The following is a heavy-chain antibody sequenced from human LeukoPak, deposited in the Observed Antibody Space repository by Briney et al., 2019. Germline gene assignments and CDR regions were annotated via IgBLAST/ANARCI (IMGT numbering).Heavy chain of an antibody. CDR3: VRLRVETTSYFDY. D-gene: IGHD1-26*01. V-gene: IGHV3-23*01. Sequence: PGGSLRLSCAASGFTFSSYAMSWVRQAPGEGLEWVSSISGSGGNINNADSVKGRFTISRDNSKNTLYLQMNSLRAEDTAIYYCVRLRVETTSYFDYWGQGTLVTVSS. CDR1: GFTFSSYA. J-gene: IGHJ4*02. CDR2: ISGSGGNI.